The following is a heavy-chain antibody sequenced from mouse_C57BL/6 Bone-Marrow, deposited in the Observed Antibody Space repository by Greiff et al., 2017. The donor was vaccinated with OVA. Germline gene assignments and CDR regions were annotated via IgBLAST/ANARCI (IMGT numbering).Heavy chain of an antibody. CDR3: ARGTIYSRYFDV. J-gene: IGHJ1*03. V-gene: IGHV1-81*01. CDR1: GYTFTSYG. D-gene: IGHD2-1*01. CDR2: IYPRSGNT. Sequence: VQVVESGAELARPGASVKLSCKASGYTFTSYGISWVKQRTGQGLEWIGEIYPRSGNTYYNEKFKGKATLTADKSSSTAYMELRSLTSEDSAVYFCARGTIYSRYFDVWGTGTTVTVSS.